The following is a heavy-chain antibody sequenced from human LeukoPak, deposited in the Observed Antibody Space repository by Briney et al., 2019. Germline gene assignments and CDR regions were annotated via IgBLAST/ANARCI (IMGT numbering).Heavy chain of an antibody. D-gene: IGHD5-18*01. J-gene: IGHJ6*03. Sequence: KPSETLSLTCAVYGGSFSGYYWSWIRQPPGKGLEWIGEINHSGSTNYNPSLKSRVTISVDTSKNQFSLKLSSVTAADTAVYYCARGRTWIQLWFPYYYYVDVWGKGTTVTVSS. CDR2: INHSGST. CDR1: GGSFSGYY. V-gene: IGHV4-34*01. CDR3: ARGRTWIQLWFPYYYYVDV.